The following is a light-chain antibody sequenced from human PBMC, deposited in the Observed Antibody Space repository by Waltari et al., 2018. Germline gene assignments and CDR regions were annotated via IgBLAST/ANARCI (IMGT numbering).Light chain of an antibody. CDR2: DSS. V-gene: IGKV3-15*01. Sequence: ELIMTQSPATLSVSLGEGVTLSCRASQSVSSKLAWYQQKPGQAPRLLVYDSSTRATGIPTRFSGSGSGTEFTLTISSLQSEDFAVYYCQQYSHWPTTFGQGTKLEI. J-gene: IGKJ1*01. CDR3: QQYSHWPTT. CDR1: QSVSSK.